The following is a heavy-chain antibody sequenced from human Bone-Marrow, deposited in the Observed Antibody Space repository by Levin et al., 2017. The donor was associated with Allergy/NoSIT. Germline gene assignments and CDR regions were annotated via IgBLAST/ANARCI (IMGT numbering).Heavy chain of an antibody. CDR1: GFTFSSYE. V-gene: IGHV3-48*03. CDR2: ISSSGSTI. J-gene: IGHJ4*02. D-gene: IGHD3-10*01. CDR3: ARDPSGDLGY. Sequence: HSGGSLRLSCAASGFTFSSYEMDWVRQAPGKGLEWVSYISSSGSTIYYADSVKGRFTISRDNAKNSLSLQMNSLRAEDTAVYYCARDPSGDLGYWGQGTLVTVSS.